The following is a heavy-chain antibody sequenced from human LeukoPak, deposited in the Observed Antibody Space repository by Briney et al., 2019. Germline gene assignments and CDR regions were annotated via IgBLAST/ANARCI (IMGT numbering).Heavy chain of an antibody. CDR2: IYYSGST. D-gene: IGHD2-15*01. Sequence: PSETLSLTCTVSGGSISSYYWSWIRQPPGKGLEWIGYIYYSGSTNYNPSLKSRVTISVDTSKNQFSLELSSVTAADTAVYYCARIPFYCSGGSCYAHFDYWGQGTLVTVSS. J-gene: IGHJ4*02. CDR1: GGSISSYY. V-gene: IGHV4-59*01. CDR3: ARIPFYCSGGSCYAHFDY.